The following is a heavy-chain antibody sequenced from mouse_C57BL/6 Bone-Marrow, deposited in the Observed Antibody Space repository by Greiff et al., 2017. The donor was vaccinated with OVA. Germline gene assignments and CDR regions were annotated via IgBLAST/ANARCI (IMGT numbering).Heavy chain of an antibody. D-gene: IGHD1-1*01. CDR1: GYSFTGYY. CDR2: INPSTGGT. J-gene: IGHJ2*01. Sequence: EVQLVESGAELVKPGASVKISCKASGYSFTGYYMNWVKQSPEKSLEWIGEINPSTGGTTYNQKFKAKATLTVDKSSSTAYLQLKSLTSEDSAVYYCARSSSFDYWGQGTTLTVSS. V-gene: IGHV1-42*01. CDR3: ARSSSFDY.